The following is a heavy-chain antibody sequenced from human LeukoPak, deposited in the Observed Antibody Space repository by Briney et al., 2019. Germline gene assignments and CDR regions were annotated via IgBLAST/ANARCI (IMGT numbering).Heavy chain of an antibody. Sequence: PGGSLRLSCAASGFTFDDYGMSWVRQAPGKGLEWVSGINWNGGSTGYADSVKGRFTIFRDNSKNTLYLQMNSLRAEDTAVYYCARGGYSYGYSKLFDYWGQGTLVTVSS. CDR3: ARGGYSYGYSKLFDY. V-gene: IGHV3-20*04. CDR2: INWNGGST. J-gene: IGHJ4*02. D-gene: IGHD5-18*01. CDR1: GFTFDDYG.